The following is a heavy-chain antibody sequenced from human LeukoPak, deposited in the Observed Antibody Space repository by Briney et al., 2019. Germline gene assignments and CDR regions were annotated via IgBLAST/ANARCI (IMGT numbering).Heavy chain of an antibody. V-gene: IGHV4-34*01. D-gene: IGHD3-22*01. CDR1: GGSFSGYY. CDR3: ARDNDSSGYHDFDY. J-gene: IGHJ4*02. CDR2: INHSGST. Sequence: SETLSLTCAVYGGSFSGYYWSWIRQPPGKGLEWIGEINHSGSTNYNPSLKSRVTISVDTSKNQFSLKLSSVTAADTAVYYCARDNDSSGYHDFDYWGQGTLVTVSS.